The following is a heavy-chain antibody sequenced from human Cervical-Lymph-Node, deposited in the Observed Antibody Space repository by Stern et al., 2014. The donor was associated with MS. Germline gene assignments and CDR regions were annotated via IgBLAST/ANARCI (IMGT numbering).Heavy chain of an antibody. V-gene: IGHV1-2*02. CDR3: TRALRIADRPSPGGHWFDP. CDR1: GYIFTDYY. CDR2: INPKSGGT. D-gene: IGHD6-6*01. J-gene: IGHJ5*02. Sequence: VHLEESGAEVEKPGASVKVSCKASGYIFTDYYLPWVRQAPGQGLEWMGRINPKSGGTNYAQSFQGTVTLTRDTSIATAYMDLSRLTSDDTAVYYCTRALRIADRPSPGGHWFDPWGQGTLVIVSS.